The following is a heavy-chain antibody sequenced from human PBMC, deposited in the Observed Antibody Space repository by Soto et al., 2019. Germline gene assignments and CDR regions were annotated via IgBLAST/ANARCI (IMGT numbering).Heavy chain of an antibody. CDR2: INHSGST. CDR3: ARGSHLAITMVRGVREARFDY. CDR1: GGSFSGYC. Sequence: SETLSLTCAVYGGSFSGYCWSWIRQPPGKGLEWIGEINHSGSTNYNPSLKSRVTISVDTSKNQFSLKLSSVTAADTAVYYCARGSHLAITMVRGVREARFDYWGQGTLVTVSS. J-gene: IGHJ4*02. V-gene: IGHV4-34*01. D-gene: IGHD3-10*01.